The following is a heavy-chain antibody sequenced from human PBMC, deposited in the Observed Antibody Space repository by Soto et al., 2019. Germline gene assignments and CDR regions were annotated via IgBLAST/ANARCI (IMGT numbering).Heavy chain of an antibody. Sequence: GGSRRLSCPASGFTFSSYGMHWDRQVPSKGLGGVAVISYDGSNKYYADSVRGRFTITRANSKNTLYVQRSGLRAEDTAVYYCANVSRAYCRGDCRYYFDYWGQGTLVTVSS. J-gene: IGHJ4*02. D-gene: IGHD2-21*02. CDR2: ISYDGSNK. V-gene: IGHV3-30*18. CDR3: ANVSRAYCRGDCRYYFDY. CDR1: GFTFSSYG.